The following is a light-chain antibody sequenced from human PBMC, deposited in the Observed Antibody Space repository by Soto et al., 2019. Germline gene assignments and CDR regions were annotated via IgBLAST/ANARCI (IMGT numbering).Light chain of an antibody. CDR1: QNVSNW. J-gene: IGKJ2*01. CDR3: QQYSKEST. CDR2: KTS. Sequence: DVEMTQSPSTLPTSIGDRVTINCRASQNVSNWLAWYQQKPGKAPKLLIYKTSPLESGVPSRFGASGSGTDFSLTINSLQSDDFATYFCQQYSKESTVGQGTKLEIK. V-gene: IGKV1-5*03.